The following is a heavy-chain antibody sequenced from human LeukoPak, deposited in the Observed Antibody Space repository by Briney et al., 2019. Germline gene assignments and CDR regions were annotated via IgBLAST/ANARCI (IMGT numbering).Heavy chain of an antibody. CDR3: ARGPSSSCYVRWFDP. CDR1: GFTFSSYA. V-gene: IGHV3-23*01. J-gene: IGHJ5*02. CDR2: ISDSGGST. Sequence: GGSLRLSCAASGFTFSSYAMSWVRQAPGKGLEWVSAISDSGGSTYYADSVKGRFTISRDNSKNTLYLQMNSLRAEDTAVYYCARGPSSSCYVRWFDPWGQGALVTVSS. D-gene: IGHD6-13*01.